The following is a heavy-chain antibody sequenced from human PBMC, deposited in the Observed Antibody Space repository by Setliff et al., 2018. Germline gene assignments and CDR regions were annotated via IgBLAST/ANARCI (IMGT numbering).Heavy chain of an antibody. CDR3: ARQEDDSSGYYSTD. CDR1: GGSISSSYYY. D-gene: IGHD3-22*01. Sequence: SETLSLTCAVSGGSISSSYYYWGWIRQPPGKGLEWIGSIYYSGSTYYNPSLKSRVTISVDTSKNQFSLKLSSVTVADTAVYYCARQEDDSSGYYSTDWGQGTLVT. J-gene: IGHJ4*02. V-gene: IGHV4-39*01. CDR2: IYYSGST.